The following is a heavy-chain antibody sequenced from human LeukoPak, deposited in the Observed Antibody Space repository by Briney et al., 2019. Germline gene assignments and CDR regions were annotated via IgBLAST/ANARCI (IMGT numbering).Heavy chain of an antibody. CDR2: IKQDGSEK. V-gene: IGHV3-7*01. J-gene: IGHJ6*03. Sequence: GGSLRLSCAASGFTFSSYWMSWVRQAPGKGLEWVANIKQDGSEKYYVDSVKGRFTISRDNAKNTLYLQMNSLRAEDTAVYYCARGDLLRYFDWFYYYMDVWGKGTTVTISS. CDR1: GFTFSSYW. CDR3: ARGDLLRYFDWFYYYMDV. D-gene: IGHD3-9*01.